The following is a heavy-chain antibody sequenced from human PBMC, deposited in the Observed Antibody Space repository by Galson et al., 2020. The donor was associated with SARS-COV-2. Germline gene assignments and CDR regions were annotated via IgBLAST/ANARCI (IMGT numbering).Heavy chain of an antibody. Sequence: PGGSLRLSCAASGFTFSNYWMSWVRQAPGKGLEWVANVKQDGSDRYYVDSVKGRFTISSDYAKNSLYLQINSLRAEDTAVYYCARDQDGYNAFWGRGTLVTVSS. D-gene: IGHD5-12*01. J-gene: IGHJ4*02. CDR2: VKQDGSDR. CDR3: ARDQDGYNAF. CDR1: GFTFSNYW. V-gene: IGHV3-7*01.